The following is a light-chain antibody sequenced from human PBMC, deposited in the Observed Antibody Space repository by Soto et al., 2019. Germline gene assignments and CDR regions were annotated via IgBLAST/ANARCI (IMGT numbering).Light chain of an antibody. Sequence: IVMTQSPSTPSLSLGERATLSCRAIQSINSNLAWYQQKPGQAPRLLMFRASIRAAGFPARFSGSGSGTEFNITISSLQSDDSAVYYCQQYNNWPRATFGGGTKVDIK. CDR2: RAS. J-gene: IGKJ4*01. CDR1: QSINSN. CDR3: QQYNNWPRAT. V-gene: IGKV3-15*01.